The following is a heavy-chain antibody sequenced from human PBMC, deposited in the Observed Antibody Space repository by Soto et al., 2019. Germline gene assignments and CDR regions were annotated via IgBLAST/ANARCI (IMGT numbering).Heavy chain of an antibody. D-gene: IGHD6-6*01. V-gene: IGHV3-30*18. CDR3: AKDSYSSSSWAFDI. Sequence: QVQLVESGGGVVQPGRSLRLSCAASGFTFSSYGMHWVRQAPGKGLEWVAVISYDGSNKYYADSVKGRFTISRDNSKNTLYLQMNSLRAEDTAVYYCAKDSYSSSSWAFDIWGQGTMVTVSS. CDR2: ISYDGSNK. J-gene: IGHJ3*02. CDR1: GFTFSSYG.